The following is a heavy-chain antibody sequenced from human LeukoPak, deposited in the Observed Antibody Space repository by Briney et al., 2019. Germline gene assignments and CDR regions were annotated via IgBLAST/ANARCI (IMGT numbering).Heavy chain of an antibody. Sequence: ASVKVSCKASGYTFTGYYMHWVRQAPGQGLEWMGWINPNSGGTNYAQKFQGRVTMTRDTSISTAYMELSGLRSDDTAVYYCARSPPAHGSSWGIDYWGQGTLVTVSS. CDR3: ARSPPAHGSSWGIDY. J-gene: IGHJ4*02. CDR1: GYTFTGYY. CDR2: INPNSGGT. D-gene: IGHD6-6*01. V-gene: IGHV1-2*02.